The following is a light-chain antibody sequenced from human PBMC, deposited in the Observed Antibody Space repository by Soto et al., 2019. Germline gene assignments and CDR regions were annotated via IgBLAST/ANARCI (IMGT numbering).Light chain of an antibody. CDR1: QSLLHSNGYNY. V-gene: IGKV2-28*01. Sequence: DIVMTQTPLSLSVTPGQPASISCKSSQSLLHSNGYNYLDWYLQKPGQSPQLLIYLGSNRASGVPDRFSGGGSGTDFTLKISRVEAEDVGVYYCMQALQTPRAFGQGTRLEIK. J-gene: IGKJ5*01. CDR2: LGS. CDR3: MQALQTPRA.